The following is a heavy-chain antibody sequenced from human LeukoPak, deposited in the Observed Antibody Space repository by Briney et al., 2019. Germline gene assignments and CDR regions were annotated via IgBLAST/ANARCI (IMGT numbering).Heavy chain of an antibody. CDR2: TWYDESNK. J-gene: IGHJ3*02. CDR1: GFIFSNYG. CDR3: ARDLWCGADCYGTFDI. D-gene: IGHD2-21*02. Sequence: PGGSLRLSCAASGFIFSNYGMHWVRQAPGKGLEWVALTWYDESNKYYADSVKGRFTISRDNSKNTLYLQMNSLRAEDTAVYYCARDLWCGADCYGTFDIRGQGTMVSVSS. V-gene: IGHV3-33*01.